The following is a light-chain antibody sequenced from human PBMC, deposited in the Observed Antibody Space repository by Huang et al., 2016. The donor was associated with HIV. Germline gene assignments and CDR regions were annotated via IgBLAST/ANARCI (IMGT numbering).Light chain of an antibody. CDR3: MQGIHLPIT. CDR2: EVS. Sequence: DIVMTQTPLSLSVTPGQPASISCKSSQSLLHSDGKTYLYWYLQKPGQSPHLLIYEVSRRVSGVPDRFSGSGSGTDFTLKISRVEAEDVGVYYCMQGIHLPITFGQGTRLE. V-gene: IGKV2-29*02. CDR1: QSLLHSDGKTY. J-gene: IGKJ5*01.